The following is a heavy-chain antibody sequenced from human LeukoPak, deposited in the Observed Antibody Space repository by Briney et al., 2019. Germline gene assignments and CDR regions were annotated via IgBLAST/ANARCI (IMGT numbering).Heavy chain of an antibody. CDR3: ARGETILNWFDP. V-gene: IGHV1-69*13. J-gene: IGHJ5*02. CDR1: GGTFSSEA. CDR2: IIPIFGRA. Sequence: ASVKVSCTASGGTFSSEAFIWVRQAPGQGLEWMGGIIPIFGRADYAQKFQDIVTITADESTSTVYMELSSLRSEDTAVYYCARGETILNWFDPWGQGTLVTVSS. D-gene: IGHD1-1*01.